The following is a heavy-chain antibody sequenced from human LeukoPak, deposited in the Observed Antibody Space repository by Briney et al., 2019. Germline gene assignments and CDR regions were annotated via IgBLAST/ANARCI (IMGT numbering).Heavy chain of an antibody. CDR1: GFTFDDYA. Sequence: PGGSLRLSCAASGFTFDDYAMHWVRQAPGKGLEWVSGISWNSGSIGYADSVKGRFTISRDNAKNSLYLQMNSLRAEDTALYYCAKDRIAVAGQTDAFDIWGQGTMVTVSS. J-gene: IGHJ3*02. CDR2: ISWNSGSI. CDR3: AKDRIAVAGQTDAFDI. D-gene: IGHD6-19*01. V-gene: IGHV3-9*01.